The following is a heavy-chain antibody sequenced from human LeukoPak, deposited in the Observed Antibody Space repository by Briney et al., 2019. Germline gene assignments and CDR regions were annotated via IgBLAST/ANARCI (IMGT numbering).Heavy chain of an antibody. V-gene: IGHV3-23*01. CDR2: ISGSGGST. Sequence: GGSLRLSCAASGFTFSSYAMSWVRQAPGKGLEWVSAISGSGGSTYYADSVKGRFTISRDNSKNTLYLQMNSLRAEDTAVYYCAKDPIIGSGRYGPLDYWGQGTLVTVSS. CDR1: GFTFSSYA. J-gene: IGHJ4*02. CDR3: AKDPIIGSGRYGPLDY. D-gene: IGHD6-19*01.